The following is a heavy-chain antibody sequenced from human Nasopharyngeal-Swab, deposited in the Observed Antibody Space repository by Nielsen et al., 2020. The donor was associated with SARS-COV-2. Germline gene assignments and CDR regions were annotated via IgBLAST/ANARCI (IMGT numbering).Heavy chain of an antibody. CDR3: NTASIWQLADY. D-gene: IGHD6-6*01. J-gene: IGHJ4*02. Sequence: SCAASGFTFRNAWMSWVRQAPGKGLEWVGRIKSKTDGGTTDYAAPVKGRFTISRDDSKNTVYLQMNSLKIEDTAVYYCNTASIWQLADYWGQGTLVTVSS. CDR2: IKSKTDGGTT. CDR1: GFTFRNAW. V-gene: IGHV3-15*01.